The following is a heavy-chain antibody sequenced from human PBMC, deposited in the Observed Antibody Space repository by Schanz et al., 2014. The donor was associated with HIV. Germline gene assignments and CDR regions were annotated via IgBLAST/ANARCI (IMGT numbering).Heavy chain of an antibody. J-gene: IGHJ4*02. CDR3: TKDPSDREKAFDY. Sequence: QVQLVESGGGVVQPGRSLRLSCAASGFTFSSYGMHWVRQAPGQGLEWVSAINSGGSTLYADSVKGRFIISRDISKRTVYLQMNSMRAEDTAVYYCTKDPSDREKAFDYWGQGTLVTVSS. CDR1: GFTFSSYG. D-gene: IGHD3-22*01. V-gene: IGHV3-NL1*01. CDR2: INSGGST.